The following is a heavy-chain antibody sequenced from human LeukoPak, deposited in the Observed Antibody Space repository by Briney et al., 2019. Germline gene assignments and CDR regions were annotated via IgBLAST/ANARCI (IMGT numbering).Heavy chain of an antibody. CDR2: INPSGGST. CDR3: ATWGLHFDI. CDR1: GYTFTSYY. J-gene: IGHJ3*02. V-gene: IGHV1-46*01. Sequence: ASVKVSCKASGYTFTSYYMHWVRQAPGQGLEWMGIINPSGGSTRYAQKFQGRVTMIRDMSTSTVYMELSSLRSDDTAVYFCATWGLHFDIWGQGTMVIVAS. D-gene: IGHD3-16*01.